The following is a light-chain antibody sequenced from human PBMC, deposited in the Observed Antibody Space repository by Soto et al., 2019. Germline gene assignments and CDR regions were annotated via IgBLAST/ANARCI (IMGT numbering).Light chain of an antibody. V-gene: IGKV1-39*01. CDR1: QTIRSS. J-gene: IGKJ1*01. Sequence: DIQMTQSPSSLSASVGDRVTITCRASQTIRSSLNWYQQTPGKAPNLLISTASSLHSGVPSRFSGSGSGTDFTLTISNLQPEDFATYYCQQSYTTPWTFGQGTKVDIK. CDR3: QQSYTTPWT. CDR2: TAS.